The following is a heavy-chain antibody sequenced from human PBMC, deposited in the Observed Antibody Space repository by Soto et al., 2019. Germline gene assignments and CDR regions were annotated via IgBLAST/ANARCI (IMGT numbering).Heavy chain of an antibody. CDR1: GFTFSSYG. Sequence: QVQLVESGGGVVQPGRSLRLSCAASGFTFSSYGMHWVRQAPGKGLEWVAVISYDGSDKYYADSVKGRFTISRDNSNNTLYLQMDSLRAGDTAVYYCAKGVVVATTYVQHWGQGTLLTVSS. CDR3: AKGVVVATTYVQH. D-gene: IGHD2-15*01. V-gene: IGHV3-30*18. J-gene: IGHJ1*01. CDR2: ISYDGSDK.